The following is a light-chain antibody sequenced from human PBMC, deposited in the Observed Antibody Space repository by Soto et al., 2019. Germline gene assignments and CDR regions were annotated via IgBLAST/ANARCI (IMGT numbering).Light chain of an antibody. CDR2: DVS. J-gene: IGLJ1*01. V-gene: IGLV2-11*01. CDR3: CSYAGRYTYV. Sequence: QSALTQPRSVSGSPGQSVTISCTGVSSDVGGYNYVSWYQQHPGKAPKLMIYDVSKRPSGVPDRFSGSKSGNTASLTISGLQTEDEADYYCCSYAGRYTYVFGTGTKVTVL. CDR1: SSDVGGYNY.